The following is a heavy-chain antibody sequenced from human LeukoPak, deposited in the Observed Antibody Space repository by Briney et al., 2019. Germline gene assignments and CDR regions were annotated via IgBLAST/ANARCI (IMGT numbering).Heavy chain of an antibody. V-gene: IGHV1-18*01. Sequence: ASVKVSCKASGYTFTSYGISWVRQAPGQGLEWMGWISAYNGNTNYAQKLQGRVTMTTDTSTSTAYMELRSLRSDDTAVYYCARVRHSYYDSWSGHYYYGMDVWGQGTTVTVSS. J-gene: IGHJ6*02. CDR1: GYTFTSYG. CDR2: ISAYNGNT. CDR3: ARVRHSYYDSWSGHYYYGMDV. D-gene: IGHD3-3*01.